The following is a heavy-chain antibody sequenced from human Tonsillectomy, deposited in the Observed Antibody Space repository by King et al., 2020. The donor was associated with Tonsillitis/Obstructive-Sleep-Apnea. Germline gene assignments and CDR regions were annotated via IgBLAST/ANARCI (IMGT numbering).Heavy chain of an antibody. CDR3: ARAWSYRGGFWDY. Sequence: VQLVESGGGLVQPGGSLRPSCAASGFTFSSYWMSWVRQAPGKGLEWVANIKQDGSEKYDVDSVKGRFTISRDNAKNSLYLQMNSLRAEDTAVYYCARAWSYRGGFWDYWGQGTLVTVSS. J-gene: IGHJ4*02. V-gene: IGHV3-7*01. D-gene: IGHD1-26*01. CDR1: GFTFSSYW. CDR2: IKQDGSEK.